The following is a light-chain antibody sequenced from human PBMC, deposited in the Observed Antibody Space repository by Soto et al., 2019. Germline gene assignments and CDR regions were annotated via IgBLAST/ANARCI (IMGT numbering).Light chain of an antibody. J-gene: IGKJ1*01. V-gene: IGKV1-5*01. Sequence: DIQLTQSPPTRSASVGERGTITFLPRQPISTRIPWYQQKPGKAPKLLVYDASTLQSGVASRFSGSGSGTEFTLIISGLQPDDSATYYCQQYTNTNNPWMFGQGTKV. CDR1: QPISTR. CDR3: QQYTNTNNPWM. CDR2: DAS.